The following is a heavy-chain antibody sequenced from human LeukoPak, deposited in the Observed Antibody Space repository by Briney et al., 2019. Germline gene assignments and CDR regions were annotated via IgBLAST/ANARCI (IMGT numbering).Heavy chain of an antibody. CDR2: FSSDGTHT. CDR3: AKVTAAGLFDY. J-gene: IGHJ4*02. V-gene: IGHV3-21*04. CDR1: GFSFSSYS. D-gene: IGHD6-13*01. Sequence: GGSQRLPCLSSGFSFSSYSMNWVRQAPGKGLEWVASFSSDGTHTAYGESVRGRFTISRDNSKNTLYLQMNSLRAEDTAVYYCAKVTAAGLFDYWGQGTLVTVSS.